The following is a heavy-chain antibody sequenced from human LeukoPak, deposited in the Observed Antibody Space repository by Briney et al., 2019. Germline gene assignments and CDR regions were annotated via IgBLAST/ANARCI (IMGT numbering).Heavy chain of an antibody. CDR1: GFTFSSYG. J-gene: IGHJ6*02. Sequence: PGGSLRLSCAASGFTFSSYGMHWVRQAPGKGLEWVAVIWYDGSNKYYADSVKGRFTISRDNSKNTLYLQMNSLRAEDTAVYYCARDPKTGYISYYYYYGMDVWGQGTTVTVSS. CDR3: ARDPKTGYISYYYYYGMDV. V-gene: IGHV3-33*08. CDR2: IWYDGSNK. D-gene: IGHD6-13*01.